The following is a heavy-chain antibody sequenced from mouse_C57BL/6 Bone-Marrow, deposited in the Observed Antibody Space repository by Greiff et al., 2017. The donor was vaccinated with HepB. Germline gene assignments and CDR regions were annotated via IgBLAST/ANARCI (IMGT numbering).Heavy chain of an antibody. CDR3: ARRDYDVYYVDY. CDR1: GFTFSDYG. J-gene: IGHJ2*01. V-gene: IGHV5-17*01. Sequence: EVKLMESGGGLVKPGGSLKLSCAASGFTFSDYGMHWVRQAPEKGLEWVAYISSGSSTIYYADTVKGRFTISRDNAKNTLFLQMTSLRSEDTAMYYCARRDYDVYYVDYWGQGTTLTVSS. CDR2: ISSGSSTI. D-gene: IGHD2-4*01.